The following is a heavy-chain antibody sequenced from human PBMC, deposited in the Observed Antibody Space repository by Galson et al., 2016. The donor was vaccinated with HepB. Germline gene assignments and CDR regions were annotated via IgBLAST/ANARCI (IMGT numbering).Heavy chain of an antibody. J-gene: IGHJ4*02. Sequence: SVKVSCKASGYTFTHYGISWVRHAQGQGLEWMGWISAYTGDTTYAQKLQARVTVTPDTSTSTAYLKVRNLSSDDPAVYYSARDPRSGHPDYWGQGTLVTVSS. V-gene: IGHV1-18*01. CDR1: GYTFTHYG. CDR2: ISAYTGDT. CDR3: ARDPRSGHPDY.